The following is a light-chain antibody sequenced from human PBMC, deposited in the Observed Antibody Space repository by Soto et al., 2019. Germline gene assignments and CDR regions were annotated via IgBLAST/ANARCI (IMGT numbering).Light chain of an antibody. J-gene: IGKJ5*01. V-gene: IGKV1-33*01. CDR2: DAP. CDR1: QAIKNF. CDR3: QQSDNLPLT. Sequence: DFQMTQSPSSLSASVGDRVTITCRATQAIKNFLNWYQQKPGRAPKLLISDAPTLQRGVPSRFSGSGSGTHFTFVISCLQPEDVGTYYCQQSDNLPLTFGQGTRLDIK.